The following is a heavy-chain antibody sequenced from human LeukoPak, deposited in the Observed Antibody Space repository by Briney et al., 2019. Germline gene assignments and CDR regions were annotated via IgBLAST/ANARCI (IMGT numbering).Heavy chain of an antibody. Sequence: GGSLRLSCAASGFTFSSYWMSWVRQAPGKGLEWVANIKQDGSEKHYVDSVKGRFAISRDNAQNSLYLQMNSLRAEDTAVYYCARSLGVVAPYYYYYGMDVWGQGTTVTVPS. V-gene: IGHV3-7*01. J-gene: IGHJ6*02. CDR2: IKQDGSEK. CDR3: ARSLGVVAPYYYYYGMDV. CDR1: GFTFSSYW. D-gene: IGHD3-3*01.